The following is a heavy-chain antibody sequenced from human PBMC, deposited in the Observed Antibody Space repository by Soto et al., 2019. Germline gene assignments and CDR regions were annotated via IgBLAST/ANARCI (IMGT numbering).Heavy chain of an antibody. D-gene: IGHD2-15*01. Sequence: QVQLQESGPGLVKPSQTLSLTCTVSGVPISSGGYYWSWIRQHPGKGLEWIGYIYSSGSTYYNPSLKSRVTLAVDTSKNQFSLKLSSVTAADTAVYYCARVYCSGGSCYSVWLDYWVQGTLVTFSS. J-gene: IGHJ4*02. CDR2: IYSSGST. V-gene: IGHV4-31*03. CDR3: ARVYCSGGSCYSVWLDY. CDR1: GVPISSGGYY.